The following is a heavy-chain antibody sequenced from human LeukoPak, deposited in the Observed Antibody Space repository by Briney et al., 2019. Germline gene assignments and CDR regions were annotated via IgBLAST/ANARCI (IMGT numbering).Heavy chain of an antibody. J-gene: IGHJ4*02. CDR1: GFTFSSYA. CDR2: ISYDGSNK. D-gene: IGHD3-10*01. V-gene: IGHV3-30-3*01. CDR3: ARSSLGARGPLTGLFDY. Sequence: GGSLRLSCAASGFTFSSYAMHWVRQAPGKGLEWVAVISYDGSNKYYADSVKGRFTISRDNSKNTLYLQMNSPRAEDTAVYYCARSSLGARGPLTGLFDYWGQGTLVTVSS.